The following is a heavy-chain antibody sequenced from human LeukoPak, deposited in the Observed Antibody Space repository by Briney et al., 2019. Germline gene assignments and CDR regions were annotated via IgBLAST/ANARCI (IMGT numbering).Heavy chain of an antibody. D-gene: IGHD3-3*01. CDR3: ESYFWSGYYTYYFDY. CDR1: GGSISSVNYY. CDR2: IYYSGST. V-gene: IGHV4-31*03. Sequence: PSQTLSLTCTVSGGSISSVNYYWSWIRQHPGKGLEGIRYIYYSGSTYYYPSLQSRYTMVTFKTQISLKLRSVTAADTAVYSCESYFWSGYYTYYFDYWGQGILVTVSS. J-gene: IGHJ4*02.